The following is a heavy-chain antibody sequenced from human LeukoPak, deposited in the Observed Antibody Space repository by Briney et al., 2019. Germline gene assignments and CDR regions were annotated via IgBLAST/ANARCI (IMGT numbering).Heavy chain of an antibody. CDR2: NSGSGVST. CDR1: GFTFSSYA. CDR3: ARWYYYETSGLYYGSFDN. V-gene: IGHV3-23*01. D-gene: IGHD3-22*01. Sequence: GGSLRLSCAASGFTFSSYAMSWVRQAPGKGLEWVSVNSGSGVSTYYADSVKGRFTISRDNSKNTLYLQMNSLRAEDTAVYYSARWYYYETSGLYYGSFDNWGQGTLVTVSS. J-gene: IGHJ5*02.